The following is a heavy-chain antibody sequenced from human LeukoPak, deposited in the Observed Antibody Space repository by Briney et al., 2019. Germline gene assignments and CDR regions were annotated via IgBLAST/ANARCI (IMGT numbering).Heavy chain of an antibody. CDR2: INWNGAGT. J-gene: IGHJ4*02. D-gene: IGHD2-2*01. V-gene: IGHV3-20*01. CDR3: AREGCSSTSCPFDY. Sequence: GGSLRLSCAATGFIFDNYGMSWVRQAPGKGLEWVSGINWNGAGTGYADSVKGRFTISRDNAKNSLYLQMNSLRAEDTALYHCAREGCSSTSCPFDYWGQGTLVTVSS. CDR1: GFIFDNYG.